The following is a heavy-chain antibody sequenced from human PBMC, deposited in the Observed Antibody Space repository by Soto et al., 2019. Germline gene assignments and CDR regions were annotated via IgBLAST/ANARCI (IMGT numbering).Heavy chain of an antibody. CDR1: GGSFSGYY. J-gene: IGHJ4*02. D-gene: IGHD3-3*01. V-gene: IGHV4-34*01. CDR2: INHSGST. CDR3: ARRKLQFLEWTRPTYFDY. Sequence: SETLSLTCAVYGGSFSGYYWSWIRQPPGKGLEWIGEINHSGSTNYNPSLKSRVTISVDTSKNQFSLKLSSVTAADTAVYYCARRKLQFLEWTRPTYFDYWGQGTLVPVSP.